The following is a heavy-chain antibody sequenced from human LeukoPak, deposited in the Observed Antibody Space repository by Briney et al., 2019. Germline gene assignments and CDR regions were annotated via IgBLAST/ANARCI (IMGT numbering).Heavy chain of an antibody. CDR3: ARLSQPGYSGYDYSDY. V-gene: IGHV1-69*04. D-gene: IGHD5-12*01. CDR1: GTTFSSCA. Sequence: SVKLSCKASGTTFSSCAISWVRQAPGQGLEWMGRIIPILGIANFAQKFQGRLTITADKSTSTACMELSSLRSEDTDVYYCARLSQPGYSGYDYSDYWGQGTLVTVSS. CDR2: IIPILGIA. J-gene: IGHJ4*02.